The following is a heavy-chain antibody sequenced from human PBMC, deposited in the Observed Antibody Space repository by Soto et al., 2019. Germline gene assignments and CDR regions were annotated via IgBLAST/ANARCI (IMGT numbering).Heavy chain of an antibody. Sequence: GXSVKVSCKASGGTFSSYAISWVRQAPGQGLEWMGGIIPIFGTANYAQKFQGRVTITADKSTSTAYMELSSLRSEDTAVYYCAGRRITMVRGVIRAFDIWGQGTMVTVSS. V-gene: IGHV1-69*06. CDR2: IIPIFGTA. CDR3: AGRRITMVRGVIRAFDI. CDR1: GGTFSSYA. J-gene: IGHJ3*02. D-gene: IGHD3-10*01.